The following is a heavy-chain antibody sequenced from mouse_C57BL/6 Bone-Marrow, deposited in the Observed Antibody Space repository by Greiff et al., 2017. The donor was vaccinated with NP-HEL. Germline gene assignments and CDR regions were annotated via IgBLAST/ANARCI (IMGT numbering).Heavy chain of an antibody. Sequence: EVKLMESGGGLVQPGGSMKLSCVASGFTFSNYWMNWVRQSPEKGLEWVAQIRLKSDNYATHYAESVKGRFTISRDDSKSSVYLQMNNLRAEDTGIYYCTEGSFITTVVDYAMDYWGQGTSVTVSS. CDR3: TEGSFITTVVDYAMDY. D-gene: IGHD1-1*01. CDR2: IRLKSDNYAT. CDR1: GFTFSNYW. J-gene: IGHJ4*01. V-gene: IGHV6-3*01.